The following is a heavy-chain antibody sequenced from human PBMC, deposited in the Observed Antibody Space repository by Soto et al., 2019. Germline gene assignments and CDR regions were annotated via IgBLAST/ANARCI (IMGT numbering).Heavy chain of an antibody. CDR3: ARDGSGY. CDR2: IYSGGGT. J-gene: IGHJ4*02. CDR1: GLTVSNYP. Sequence: EVQLAESGGGLVQAGGSLRLSCVASGLTVSNYPMSWVRQAPGKGLEWVAVIYSGGGTHYADSVKGRFTISRDNSKNTVYLQMNRLRAEDTAVYYCARDGSGYWGQGTLVTVSS. V-gene: IGHV3-66*01.